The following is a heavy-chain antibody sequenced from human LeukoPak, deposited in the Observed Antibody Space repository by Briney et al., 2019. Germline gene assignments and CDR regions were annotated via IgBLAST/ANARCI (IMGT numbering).Heavy chain of an antibody. CDR2: INTDGDVT. V-gene: IGHV3-74*01. CDR1: GFTFSFYW. CDR3: ARDAAWRGYSYGYFV. D-gene: IGHD5-18*01. Sequence: GGSLRLSCAASGFTFSFYWMHWVRQAPGKGLVWVSRINTDGDVTNYADSAKGRFTISRDNAKNTLYLQMNSLRAEDTAVYYCARDAAWRGYSYGYFVWGQGTLVTVSS. J-gene: IGHJ4*02.